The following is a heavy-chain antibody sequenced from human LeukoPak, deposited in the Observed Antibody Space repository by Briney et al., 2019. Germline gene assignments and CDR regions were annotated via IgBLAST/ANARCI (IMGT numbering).Heavy chain of an antibody. D-gene: IGHD5/OR15-5a*01. Sequence: GVSLRLSCSASGFTVSSDYINGVRQAPGKGLEGVSVIYRHGNTHYADSVKGRLTISRDNSKSTLYLQMNSLRAEDTAVYYCARDCGWEIECVWGQGTLVTVSS. V-gene: IGHV3-66*03. CDR2: IYRHGNT. J-gene: IGHJ4*02. CDR3: ARDCGWEIECV. CDR1: GFTVSSDY.